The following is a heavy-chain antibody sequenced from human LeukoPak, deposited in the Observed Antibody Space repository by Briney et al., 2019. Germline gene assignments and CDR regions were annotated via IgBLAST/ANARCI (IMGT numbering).Heavy chain of an antibody. D-gene: IGHD5-18*01. CDR1: GGSISSGDYY. Sequence: SETLALTCTVSGGSISSGDYYWSWIRQPPGKGLEWIGRISTSGNTNYNPSLKSRVTISVDTSKNQFSLKLSSVTAADTAIYYCARKEYTYGPFDYWGQGTLVTVSS. CDR2: ISTSGNT. CDR3: ARKEYTYGPFDY. V-gene: IGHV4-61*02. J-gene: IGHJ4*02.